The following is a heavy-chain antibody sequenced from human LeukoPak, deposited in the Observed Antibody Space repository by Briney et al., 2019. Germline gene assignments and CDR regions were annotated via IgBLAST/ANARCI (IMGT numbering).Heavy chain of an antibody. CDR1: GFTFSTYS. CDR2: ISDRGTYI. Sequence: GGSLRLSCTASGFTFSTYSMNWVRRAPGKGLEWVASISDRGTYIYYADSVKGRFTISRDNAKNSLYLQMNSLRAEDTAVYYCANHIACGSTTCPPFDSWGQGTLVTVSS. V-gene: IGHV3-21*01. D-gene: IGHD2-2*01. CDR3: ANHIACGSTTCPPFDS. J-gene: IGHJ4*02.